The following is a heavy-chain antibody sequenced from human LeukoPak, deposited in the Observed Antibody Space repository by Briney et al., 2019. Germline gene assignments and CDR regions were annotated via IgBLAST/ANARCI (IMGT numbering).Heavy chain of an antibody. CDR2: ISSGSSDR. V-gene: IGHV3-48*01. D-gene: IGHD3-3*01. Sequence: GGSLRLSCAASGFTFSRHSMSWVRQTRGKGVEWLSYISSGSSDRYYADSVKGRFTISRDDARNSLYLQMNSLRAEDTAVYYCARMSGSRLPGYWGQGTLVTVSS. J-gene: IGHJ4*02. CDR3: ARMSGSRLPGY. CDR1: GFTFSRHS.